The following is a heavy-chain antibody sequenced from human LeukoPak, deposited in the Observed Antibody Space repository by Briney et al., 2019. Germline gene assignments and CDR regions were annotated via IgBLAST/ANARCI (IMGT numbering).Heavy chain of an antibody. CDR2: ISYDGSNK. CDR1: GFTFSSYS. J-gene: IGHJ4*02. CDR3: ARQQIAAAGCYDF. Sequence: GGSLRLSCAASGFTFSSYSMNWVRQAPGKGLEWVAVISYDGSNKYYADSVKGRFTISRDNSKNTLYLQMNSLRAEDTAVYYCARQQIAAAGCYDFWGQGTLVTVSS. D-gene: IGHD6-13*01. V-gene: IGHV3-30*03.